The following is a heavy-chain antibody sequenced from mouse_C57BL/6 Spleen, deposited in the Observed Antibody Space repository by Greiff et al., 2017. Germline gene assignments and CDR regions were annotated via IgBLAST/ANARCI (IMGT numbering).Heavy chain of an antibody. CDR2: ISYDGSN. CDR3: ASVGSMDY. CDR1: GYSITSGYY. D-gene: IGHD1-1*01. Sequence: EVKLMESGPGLVKPSQSLSLTCSVTGYSITSGYYWNWIRQFPGNKLEWMGYISYDGSNNYNPSLKNRISITRDTSKNQFFLKLNSVTTEDTATYYCASVGSMDYWGQGTSVTVSS. V-gene: IGHV3-6*01. J-gene: IGHJ4*01.